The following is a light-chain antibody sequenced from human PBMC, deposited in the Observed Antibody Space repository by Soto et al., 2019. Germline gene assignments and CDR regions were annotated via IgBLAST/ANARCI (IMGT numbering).Light chain of an antibody. CDR1: QSVSNF. CDR2: DAS. V-gene: IGKV3-11*01. J-gene: IGKJ3*01. CDR3: QARSNWPS. Sequence: EIVLTQSPGTLSLSPGESATLSCRASQSVSNFLVWYQQKPGQSPRLLIYDASDRATGIPTRFSGSGSGTDFTLTISSLEPEDFAVYYWQARSNWPSFGPGTKVDI.